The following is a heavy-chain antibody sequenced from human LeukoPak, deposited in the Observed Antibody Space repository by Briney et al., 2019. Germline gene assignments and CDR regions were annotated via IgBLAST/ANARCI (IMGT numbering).Heavy chain of an antibody. V-gene: IGHV1-18*01. Sequence: ASVKVSCKASGYTFTSYDINWVRQAPGQGLEWMGWISAYNGNTNYAQKLQGRVTMTTDTSTSTAYMELRSLRSDDTAVYYCARVLQYDSSGYPNYYMDVWGKGTTVTVSS. D-gene: IGHD3-22*01. CDR3: ARVLQYDSSGYPNYYMDV. CDR1: GYTFTSYD. J-gene: IGHJ6*03. CDR2: ISAYNGNT.